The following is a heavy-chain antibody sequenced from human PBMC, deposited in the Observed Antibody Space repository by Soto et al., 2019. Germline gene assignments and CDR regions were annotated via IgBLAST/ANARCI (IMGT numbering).Heavy chain of an antibody. J-gene: IGHJ5*02. CDR3: AREEHGYCSSTSCYFEVEYWFDP. V-gene: IGHV1-3*01. CDR2: INAGNGNT. D-gene: IGHD2-2*03. Sequence: ASVKVSCKASGYTFTSYAMHWVRQAPGQRLEWMGWINAGNGNTKYSQKLQGRVTITRDTSASTAYMELSSPRSEDTAVYYCAREEHGYCSSTSCYFEVEYWFDPWGQGTLVTVSS. CDR1: GYTFTSYA.